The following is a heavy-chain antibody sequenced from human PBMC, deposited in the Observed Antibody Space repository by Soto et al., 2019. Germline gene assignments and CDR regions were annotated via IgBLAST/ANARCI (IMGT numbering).Heavy chain of an antibody. CDR1: GYSFTNYW. CDR2: LYPGDSET. V-gene: IGHV5-51*01. Sequence: GESLKISCKGSGYSFTNYWIGWVRQMPGKGLEWMGILYPGDSETRYSPSFQGQVTISADKSISTAYLQWSSLKASDTAMHYCARHPNGDYDVMDVWGQGTTVTVSS. CDR3: ARHPNGDYDVMDV. D-gene: IGHD4-17*01. J-gene: IGHJ6*02.